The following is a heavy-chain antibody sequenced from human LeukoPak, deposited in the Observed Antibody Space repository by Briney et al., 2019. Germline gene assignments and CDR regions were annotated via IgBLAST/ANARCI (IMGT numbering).Heavy chain of an antibody. J-gene: IGHJ4*02. CDR1: GSSIRNGYY. Sequence: SETLSLTCAVSGSSIRNGYYWGWIRQPPGKGLEWIGTIYYSGTTYYNPSLRSRVTVSVDASNNQFSLKMRSVTVADTAIYYCARDGGGTYYGIDYWGQGTMVTVSS. V-gene: IGHV4-38-2*02. D-gene: IGHD3-3*01. CDR3: ARDGGGTYYGIDY. CDR2: IYYSGTT.